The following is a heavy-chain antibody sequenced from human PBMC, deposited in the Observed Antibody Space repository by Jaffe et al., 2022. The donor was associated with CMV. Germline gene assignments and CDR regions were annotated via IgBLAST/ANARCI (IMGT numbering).Heavy chain of an antibody. V-gene: IGHV3-9*01. Sequence: VQLVESGGGLVQPGRSLRLSCAASGFNFGDYAMHWVRQVPGKGLEWVSGIGWSSETKYYADSVKGRFTISRDNAKKSLFLQMDSLRPEDTALYYCSKGFHDYGDFVLDYWGQGTPVTVSS. J-gene: IGHJ4*02. CDR3: SKGFHDYGDFVLDY. D-gene: IGHD4-17*01. CDR2: IGWSSETK. CDR1: GFNFGDYA.